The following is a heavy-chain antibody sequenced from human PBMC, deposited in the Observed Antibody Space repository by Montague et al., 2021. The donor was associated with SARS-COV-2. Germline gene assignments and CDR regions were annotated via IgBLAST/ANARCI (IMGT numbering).Heavy chain of an antibody. CDR1: GDSVSSNSVA. CDR3: VRYSGWFYFDF. Sequence: CAISGDSVSSNSVAWSWLRQSPSRGLEWLGRTYYRSKWYSDYAPSVRGRLTVNPDASKNEFSLELNYVTPEDTAVYYRVRYSGWFYFDFWGQGTLVTVSS. J-gene: IGHJ4*02. D-gene: IGHD6-19*01. CDR2: TYYRSKWYS. V-gene: IGHV6-1*01.